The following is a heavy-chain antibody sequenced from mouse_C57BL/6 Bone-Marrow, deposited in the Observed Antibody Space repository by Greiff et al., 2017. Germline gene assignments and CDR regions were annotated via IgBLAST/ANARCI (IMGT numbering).Heavy chain of an antibody. CDR3: ASERAGTTRVSIDY. CDR2: IYPSDSGT. Sequence: QVQLQQPGAELVRPGSSVKLSCKASGYTFTSYWMDWVKQRPGQGLEWIGNIYPSDSGTNYNQKFKDKATLTVDKSSSTAYMHHSSLTSQDSAVYDCASERAGTTRVSIDYWGQGTTLTVSS. D-gene: IGHD4-1*01. CDR1: GYTFTSYW. V-gene: IGHV1-61*01. J-gene: IGHJ2*01.